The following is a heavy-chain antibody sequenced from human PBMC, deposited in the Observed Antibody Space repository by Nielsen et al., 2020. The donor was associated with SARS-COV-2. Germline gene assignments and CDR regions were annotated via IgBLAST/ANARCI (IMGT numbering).Heavy chain of an antibody. CDR3: ARTDDYGDSAPNY. Sequence: ASVKVSCKASGYTFTDYYIHWVRQAPGQGLEWMGRINPYSGGTNYAQKFQGTVTMTRDASISTVYMELSSLTSGDTAMYYCARTDDYGDSAPNYWGQGTLVTVSS. D-gene: IGHD4-17*01. J-gene: IGHJ4*02. CDR1: GYTFTDYY. CDR2: INPYSGGT. V-gene: IGHV1-2*06.